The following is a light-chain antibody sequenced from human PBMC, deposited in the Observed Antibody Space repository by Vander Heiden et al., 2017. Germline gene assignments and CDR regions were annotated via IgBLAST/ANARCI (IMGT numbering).Light chain of an antibody. V-gene: IGKV2-28*01. J-gene: IGKJ3*01. CDR3: MQALQTPFT. CDR1: RSPLHSNGYNY. CDR2: LGS. Sequence: IVMTESPLSLPVTPGEPASIYCRSSRSPLHSNGYNYLDWYLQKPGQSPQLLIYLGSNRASGVPDRFSGSGSGTDFTLKISRVEAEDVGVYYCMQALQTPFTFGPGTKVDIK.